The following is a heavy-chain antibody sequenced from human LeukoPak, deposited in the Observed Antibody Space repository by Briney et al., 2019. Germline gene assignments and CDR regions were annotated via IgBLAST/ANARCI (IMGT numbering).Heavy chain of an antibody. J-gene: IGHJ4*02. D-gene: IGHD5-18*01. V-gene: IGHV3-23*01. Sequence: GGSLRLSCAASGFTFSSYAVSWVRQAPGKGLEWVSAISGSGGSTYYADSVKGRFTISRDNSKNTLYLQMNSLRAEDTAVYYCAKSTAMVTSFDYWGQGTLVTVSS. CDR2: ISGSGGST. CDR3: AKSTAMVTSFDY. CDR1: GFTFSSYA.